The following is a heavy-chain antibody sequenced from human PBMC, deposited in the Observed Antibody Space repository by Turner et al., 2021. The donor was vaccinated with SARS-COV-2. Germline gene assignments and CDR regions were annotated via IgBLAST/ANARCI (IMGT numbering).Heavy chain of an antibody. D-gene: IGHD1-26*01. J-gene: IGHJ6*02. CDR2: INHSGST. Sequence: QVQLQQWGAGLLTPSETLSLTCAVYGGPFSGYYWSWIRQPPGKGLEWIGEINHSGSTNYNPSLKSRVTISVDTSKNQFSLKLSSVTAADTAVYDCARGIKGVLMSGSYYYYGMDVWGQGTTVTVSS. V-gene: IGHV4-34*01. CDR3: ARGIKGVLMSGSYYYYGMDV. CDR1: GGPFSGYY.